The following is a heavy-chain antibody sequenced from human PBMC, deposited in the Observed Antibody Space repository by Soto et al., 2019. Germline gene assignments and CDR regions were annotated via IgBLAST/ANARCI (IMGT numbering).Heavy chain of an antibody. Sequence: SVKVSCKASGGTFSSYTISWVRQAPGQGLEWMGRIIPILGIANYAQKFQGRVTITADKSTSTAYMELSSLRSEDTAVYYCARTSLGHDYGDYVLDYWGQGTLVTVSS. D-gene: IGHD4-17*01. V-gene: IGHV1-69*02. CDR3: ARTSLGHDYGDYVLDY. CDR2: IIPILGIA. J-gene: IGHJ4*02. CDR1: GGTFSSYT.